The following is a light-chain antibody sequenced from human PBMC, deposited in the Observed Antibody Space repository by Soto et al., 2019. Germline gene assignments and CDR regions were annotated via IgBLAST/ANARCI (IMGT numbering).Light chain of an antibody. V-gene: IGLV1-44*01. CDR3: AAWDDSVTVLV. Sequence: QSVLTQPPSASGTPGQRVTISCSGSSSNIGSNTVNWYQQLPGTAPKLLIYNNNQRPSGVPDRFSGSKSGTSASLAISGLQSEDEADYYCAAWDDSVTVLVFGGGTKLTVL. CDR2: NNN. J-gene: IGLJ2*01. CDR1: SSNIGSNT.